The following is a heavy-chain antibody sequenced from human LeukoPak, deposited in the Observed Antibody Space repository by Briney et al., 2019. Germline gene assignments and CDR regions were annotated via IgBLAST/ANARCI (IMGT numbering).Heavy chain of an antibody. CDR2: IRYDGTNE. CDR1: GFIFSTYG. D-gene: IGHD1-1*01. CDR3: ARGDTSTWYNVDY. V-gene: IGHV3-30*02. Sequence: PGGSLRLSCAASGFIFSTYGMHWVLQAPGKGLEWVAFIRYDGTNEYYKDSVKGRFTISRDNSNNILYLQMSSLRVEDTAVYYCARGDTSTWYNVDYWGQGILVTVSS. J-gene: IGHJ4*02.